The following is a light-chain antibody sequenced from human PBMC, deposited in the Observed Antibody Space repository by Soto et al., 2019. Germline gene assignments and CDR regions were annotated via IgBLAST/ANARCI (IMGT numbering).Light chain of an antibody. CDR1: SSDVGSYNL. CDR2: EGS. Sequence: QSALTQPASVSGSPGQSITISCTGTSSDVGSYNLVSWYQQHPGKAPNLMIYEGSKRSSGVSNRFSCSKSGNTASLTISGHQAEDEADYCCCSYAGSSTLVFGGGTKLTVL. V-gene: IGLV2-23*01. J-gene: IGLJ2*01. CDR3: CSYAGSSTLV.